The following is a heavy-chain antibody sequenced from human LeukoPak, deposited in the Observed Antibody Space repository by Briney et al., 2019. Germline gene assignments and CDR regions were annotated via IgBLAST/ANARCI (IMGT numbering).Heavy chain of an antibody. CDR2: IWYDGSIK. J-gene: IGHJ4*02. CDR3: AREIFYCSGGSCYYDYFDY. Sequence: GGSLRLSCAASGFTFSSNGMHWVRQAPGKGLEWVAVIWYDGSIKYHGDSVKGRFTISRDNSKDTLYLQMNSLRAEDTAVYYCAREIFYCSGGSCYYDYFDYWGQGTLVTVSS. CDR1: GFTFSSNG. D-gene: IGHD2-15*01. V-gene: IGHV3-33*01.